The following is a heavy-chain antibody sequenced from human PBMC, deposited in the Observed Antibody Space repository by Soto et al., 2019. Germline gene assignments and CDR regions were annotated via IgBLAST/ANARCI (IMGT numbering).Heavy chain of an antibody. CDR2: IKSKTDGGTT. CDR1: VFTFSNAW. CDR3: TTAEVRLLWFGEFSY. Sequence: GGSLRLSCASSVFTFSNAWMSWVRQAPGKGLEWVGRIKSKTDGGTTDYAAPVKGRFTISRDDSKNTLYLQMNSLKTEDTAVYYCTTAEVRLLWFGEFSYWGQGTLVTVSS. J-gene: IGHJ4*02. D-gene: IGHD3-10*01. V-gene: IGHV3-15*01.